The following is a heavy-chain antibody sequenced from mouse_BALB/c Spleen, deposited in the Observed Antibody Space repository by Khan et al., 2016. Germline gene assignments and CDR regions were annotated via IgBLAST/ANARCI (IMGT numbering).Heavy chain of an antibody. CDR3: ARWGLLYVMDL. Sequence: QVQLQQSGAELMKPGASVKISCKATGYTFSTFWIEWVKQRPGHGLEWIGEILPGSHSINYDEKFKGKATFTAETSSNTAYMQLSGLPSDASAVYYGARWGLLYVMDLWGQGTSVTVSS. CDR1: GYTFSTFW. V-gene: IGHV1-9*01. CDR2: ILPGSHSI. D-gene: IGHD2-3*01. J-gene: IGHJ4*01.